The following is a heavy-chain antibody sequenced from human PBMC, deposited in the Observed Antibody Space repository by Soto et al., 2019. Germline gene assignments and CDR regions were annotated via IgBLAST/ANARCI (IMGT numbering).Heavy chain of an antibody. CDR3: ARWGIAARQTGYYYYYMDV. V-gene: IGHV5-51*01. CDR2: IYPGDSDT. CDR1: GYSFTSYW. J-gene: IGHJ6*03. D-gene: IGHD6-6*01. Sequence: PGESLKISCKGSGYSFTSYWIGWVRQMPGKGLEWMGIIYPGDSDTRYSPSFQGQVTISADKSISTAYLQWSSLKASDTAMYYCARWGIAARQTGYYYYYMDVWGKGTTVTVSS.